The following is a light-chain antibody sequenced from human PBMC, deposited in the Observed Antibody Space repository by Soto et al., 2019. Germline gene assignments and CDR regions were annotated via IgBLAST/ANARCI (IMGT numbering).Light chain of an antibody. Sequence: DIQLTQSPSSLSASVGYRVTITRRASQSIGNYLAWYQQKPGXAPKLLIYDASSLQSGVPSRFSGSGSGTEFTLTISSLQPDDLAAYYCQQFSTSYTFGQGTKVDIK. CDR1: QSIGNY. CDR3: QQFSTSYT. CDR2: DAS. J-gene: IGKJ2*01. V-gene: IGKV1-5*01.